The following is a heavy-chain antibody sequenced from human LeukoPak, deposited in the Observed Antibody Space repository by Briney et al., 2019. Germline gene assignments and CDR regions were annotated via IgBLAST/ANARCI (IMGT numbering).Heavy chain of an antibody. V-gene: IGHV3-30*04. CDR1: GITFSNYA. J-gene: IGHJ4*02. CDR2: VSHDGRHQ. CDR3: GRDPSARVTIDF. Sequence: GRSLRLSCAASGITFSNYAMHWVRQAPGKGLEWVAIVSHDGRHQYYAESVKGRFTISRDSSKNTVSLQMNSLRAGDSALYYCGRDPSARVTIDFWGKGTLVTVSS. D-gene: IGHD5-24*01.